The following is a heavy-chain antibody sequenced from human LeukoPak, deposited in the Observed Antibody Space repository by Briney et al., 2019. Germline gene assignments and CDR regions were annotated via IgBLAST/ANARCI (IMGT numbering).Heavy chain of an antibody. CDR2: ISPYNGNT. CDR3: AREGLYGSGMDV. Sequence: ASVKVSCKASGYTFSVYGITWVRQAPGQGLEWMGWISPYNGNTSYAQKLQGRVTMTTDTSTSTAYMELKSLRSEDMAVYYCAREGLYGSGMDVWGKGTTVTVSS. CDR1: GYTFSVYG. D-gene: IGHD3-10*01. V-gene: IGHV1-18*03. J-gene: IGHJ6*04.